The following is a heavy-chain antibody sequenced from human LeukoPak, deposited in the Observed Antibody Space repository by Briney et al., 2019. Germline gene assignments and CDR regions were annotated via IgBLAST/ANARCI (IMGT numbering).Heavy chain of an antibody. D-gene: IGHD3-10*01. CDR2: IYPGDSDT. CDR3: ARERVYHGSGGGLGEALLWYYYGMDV. CDR1: GYSFTSYW. Sequence: GESLKISCKGSGYSFTSYWIGWVRQMPGKGLEWMGIIYPGDSDTRYSPSFQGQVTISADKSISTAYLQWSSLKASDTAMYYCARERVYHGSGGGLGEALLWYYYGMDVWGQGTTVTVSS. V-gene: IGHV5-51*01. J-gene: IGHJ6*02.